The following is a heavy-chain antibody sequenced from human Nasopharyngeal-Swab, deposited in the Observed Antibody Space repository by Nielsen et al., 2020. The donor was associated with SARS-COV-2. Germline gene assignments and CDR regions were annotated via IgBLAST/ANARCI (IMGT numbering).Heavy chain of an antibody. CDR3: ARGPGLYSEFWSGYYGAFDI. D-gene: IGHD3-3*01. Sequence: SEILSLTCAAYGGSFTEYRWHWIRQAPGKGLEWIGEIHHSGHTNSNPSLKSRVNISIDKPKEQFSLRLNSVTAAATAVYYCARGPGLYSEFWSGYYGAFDIWGQGTIVTVSS. CDR2: IHHSGHT. CDR1: GGSFTEYR. J-gene: IGHJ3*02. V-gene: IGHV4-34*01.